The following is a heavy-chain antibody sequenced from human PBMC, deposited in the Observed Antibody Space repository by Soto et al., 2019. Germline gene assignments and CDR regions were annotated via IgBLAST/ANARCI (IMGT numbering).Heavy chain of an antibody. CDR1: GFTFSCSA. Sequence: GGSLRLSCAASGFTFSCSAMRWFRQASGKGLEWVGRIRSKANSYATAYAASVKGRFTISRDDSKNTAYLQMNSLKTEDTAVYYCTRHVDTAMAPRTIDYWGQGTVVTVSS. CDR2: IRSKANSYAT. CDR3: TRHVDTAMAPRTIDY. D-gene: IGHD5-18*01. V-gene: IGHV3-73*01. J-gene: IGHJ4*02.